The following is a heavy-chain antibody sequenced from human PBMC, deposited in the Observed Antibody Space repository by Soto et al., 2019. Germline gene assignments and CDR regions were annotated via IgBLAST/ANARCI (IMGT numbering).Heavy chain of an antibody. CDR1: GFTFSSYS. Sequence: GSLRLSCAASGFTFSSYSMSWVRQAPEKGLEWVSAMRGSYDSTIYADSVKGRFFISTDNSKNTLYLQMNSLRVEDTAVYYCAKTRDPRTKWYFDLWGRGIPVTVSS. CDR3: AKTRDPRTKWYFDL. D-gene: IGHD1-7*01. V-gene: IGHV3-23*01. CDR2: MRGSYDST. J-gene: IGHJ2*01.